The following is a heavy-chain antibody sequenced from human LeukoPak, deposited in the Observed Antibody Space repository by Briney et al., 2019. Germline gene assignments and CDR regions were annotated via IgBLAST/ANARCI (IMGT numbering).Heavy chain of an antibody. V-gene: IGHV6-1*01. D-gene: IGHD2-2*01. CDR3: ARRLTQYDCFDP. CDR1: GDIGSSNSGT. J-gene: IGHJ5*02. CDR2: TYYRSTWYN. Sequence: TSQTLSLTCAISGDIGSSNSGTWNWIRQSPSRGLEWLGRTYYRSTWYNDYAVSVRGRITVNPDTSKNQFSLHLNSVTPEDTAVYYCARRLTQYDCFDPWGQGILVTVSS.